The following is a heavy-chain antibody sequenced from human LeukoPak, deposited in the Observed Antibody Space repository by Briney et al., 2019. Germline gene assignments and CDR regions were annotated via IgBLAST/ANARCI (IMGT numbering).Heavy chain of an antibody. J-gene: IGHJ5*02. V-gene: IGHV3-30*01. Sequence: GGSLRLSCAASGFTFSSYAMHWVRQAPGKGLEWVAVISYDGSNKYYADSVKGRFTISRDNSKNTLYLQMNSLKAEETAVYYCARAAVVVPAARGALYNWFDPWGQGTLVTVSS. D-gene: IGHD2-2*01. CDR2: ISYDGSNK. CDR1: GFTFSSYA. CDR3: ARAAVVVPAARGALYNWFDP.